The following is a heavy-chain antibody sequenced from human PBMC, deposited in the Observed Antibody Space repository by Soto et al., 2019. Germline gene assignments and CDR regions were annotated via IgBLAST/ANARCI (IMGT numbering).Heavy chain of an antibody. J-gene: IGHJ4*02. D-gene: IGHD5-18*01. V-gene: IGHV1-18*01. CDR2: ISAYNGNT. Sequence: ASVKVSCKASGYTFTSYGISWVRQAPGQGLEWMGWISAYNGNTNYAQKLQGRVTMTTDTSTSTAYMELRSLRSDDTAVYYCARSLRRGLRGYSYGRAFDYWGQGTLVTVSS. CDR1: GYTFTSYG. CDR3: ARSLRRGLRGYSYGRAFDY.